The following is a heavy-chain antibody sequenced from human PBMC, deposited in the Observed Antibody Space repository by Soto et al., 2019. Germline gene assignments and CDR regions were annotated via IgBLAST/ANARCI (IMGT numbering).Heavy chain of an antibody. CDR2: ISSSSSYM. Sequence: EVQLVESGGGLVKPGGSLRLSCAASGFTFSNSGMNWVRQAPGKGLEWVSSISSSSSYMYYADSVKGRFTISRDNAKNSLHLQMNSLRAEDTAVYYCARDCSSTSCYGGHFDYWGQGTLVTVSS. D-gene: IGHD2-2*01. CDR3: ARDCSSTSCYGGHFDY. J-gene: IGHJ4*02. CDR1: GFTFSNSG. V-gene: IGHV3-21*01.